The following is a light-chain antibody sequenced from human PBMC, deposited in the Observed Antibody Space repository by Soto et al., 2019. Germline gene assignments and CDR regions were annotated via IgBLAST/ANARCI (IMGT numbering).Light chain of an antibody. CDR1: SSDVGGYNY. CDR3: TVYNNSQSAV. V-gene: IGLV2-14*01. CDR2: EVT. J-gene: IGLJ2*01. Sequence: QSALTQPASVSGSPGQSITISCTGTSSDVGGYNYVSWYQQYPGKAPKLMIYEVTNRPSGVSNRFSGSKSGNTASLTSSGHKADYGADYYFTVYNNSQSAVFGVGNQLTVL.